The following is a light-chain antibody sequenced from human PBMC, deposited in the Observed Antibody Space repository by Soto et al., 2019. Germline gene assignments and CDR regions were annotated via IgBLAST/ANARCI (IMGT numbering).Light chain of an antibody. CDR2: GAS. Sequence: EIVLAQSPGPLSLSPVERTTLFCRASQFVSSNLAWYQQNPGQAPRLLIYGASTRATGIPARFSGSGSGTELTLTISNLQPEDFAVYFCQQYHNWPPITFGQGTRLEIK. CDR3: QQYHNWPPIT. CDR1: QFVSSN. J-gene: IGKJ5*01. V-gene: IGKV3D-15*01.